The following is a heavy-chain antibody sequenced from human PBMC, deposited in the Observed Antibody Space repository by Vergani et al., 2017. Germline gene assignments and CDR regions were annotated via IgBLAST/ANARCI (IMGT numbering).Heavy chain of an antibody. Sequence: QVQLQESGPGLVKPSETLSLTCTASGGSISSYYWSWIRQPPGKGLEWIGYIYYSGSTNYNPSLKSRVAISVDTSKNQFSRKLGSVTAAATAVYYCARYSSGQTYYFDYWGQGTLVTVSS. CDR1: GGSISSYY. CDR2: IYYSGST. CDR3: ARYSSGQTYYFDY. V-gene: IGHV4-59*01. D-gene: IGHD6-19*01. J-gene: IGHJ4*02.